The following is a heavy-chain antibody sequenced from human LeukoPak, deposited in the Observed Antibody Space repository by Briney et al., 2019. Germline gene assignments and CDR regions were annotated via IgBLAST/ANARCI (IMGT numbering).Heavy chain of an antibody. J-gene: IGHJ3*02. D-gene: IGHD4-23*01. CDR3: ARVRSVGGNPHAFNI. CDR1: GVTFSGYS. V-gene: IGHV3-21*01. CDR2: ITATSLHI. Sequence: GGSLRLSCAASGVTFSGYSMNWVRQAPGKGLEWVSAITATSLHIYYADSVKGRFTISRDNAKNSLYLQMNSPRVEDTALYYCARVRSVGGNPHAFNIWGQGTMVTVSS.